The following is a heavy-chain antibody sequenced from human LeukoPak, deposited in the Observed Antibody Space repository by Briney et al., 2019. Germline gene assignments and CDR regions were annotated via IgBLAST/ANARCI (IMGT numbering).Heavy chain of an antibody. V-gene: IGHV4-34*01. CDR1: AGSFSNYY. CDR2: INRYGGT. D-gene: IGHD1-14*01. Sequence: SETLSLTCAVFAGSFSNYYWSWIRQSPGKGPEWIGEINRYGGTNYNPSLKSRVTISIDTSKMQFSLRLSSVTAADTAVYFCAGPRIGSSAFDIWGQGTLVTVSS. J-gene: IGHJ3*02. CDR3: AGPRIGSSAFDI.